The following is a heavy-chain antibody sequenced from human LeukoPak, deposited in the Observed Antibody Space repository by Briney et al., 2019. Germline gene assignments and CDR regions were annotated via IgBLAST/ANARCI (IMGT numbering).Heavy chain of an antibody. J-gene: IGHJ6*04. D-gene: IGHD6-19*01. CDR2: ISSSGSTI. CDR1: GFTFSSYE. V-gene: IGHV3-48*03. Sequence: GGSLRLSCAASGFTFSSYEMNWVRRAPGKGLEWVSYISSSGSTIYYAGSVKGRFTISRDNAKNSLYLQMNSLRAEDTAVYYCARGRSIAVAGTGGYYYYGMDVWGKGTTVTVSS. CDR3: ARGRSIAVAGTGGYYYYGMDV.